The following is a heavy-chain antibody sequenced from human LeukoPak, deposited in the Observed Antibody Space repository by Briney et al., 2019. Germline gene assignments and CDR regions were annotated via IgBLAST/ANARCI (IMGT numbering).Heavy chain of an antibody. CDR3: ARGSPCIVGATCGLYS. CDR2: ISAYNGNT. J-gene: IGHJ4*02. V-gene: IGHV1-18*01. D-gene: IGHD1-26*01. Sequence: ASVKVSCKASGYTFTSYGISWVQQAPGQGLEWMGWISAYNGNTNYAQKLQGRVTMTTDTSTSTAYMELRSLRSDDTAVYYCARGSPCIVGATCGLYSWGQGTLVTVSS. CDR1: GYTFTSYG.